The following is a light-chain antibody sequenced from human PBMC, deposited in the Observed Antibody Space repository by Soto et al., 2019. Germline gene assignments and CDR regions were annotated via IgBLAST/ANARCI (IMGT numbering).Light chain of an antibody. CDR3: QQYNNWPPT. Sequence: EMVMALSPATLSVSPGERVTLSCRASQSVSSNLAWYQQKPGQAPRLLIYGASTRATGIPARFSGSGSGTEFTLTISSLQSEDFAVYYCQQYNNWPPTFGQGTKVDIK. J-gene: IGKJ1*01. CDR1: QSVSSN. V-gene: IGKV3-15*01. CDR2: GAS.